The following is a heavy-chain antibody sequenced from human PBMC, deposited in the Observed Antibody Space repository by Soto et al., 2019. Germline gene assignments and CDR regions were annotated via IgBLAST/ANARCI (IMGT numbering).Heavy chain of an antibody. J-gene: IGHJ6*02. D-gene: IGHD4-17*01. CDR3: TRDSSYGDYHYGMDV. V-gene: IGHV3-49*04. CDR2: IRSKAYGGTT. CDR1: GFTFGDYA. Sequence: PGGSLRLSCTASGFTFGDYAMSWVRQAPGKGLEWVGFIRSKAYGGTTEYAASVKGRFTISRDDSKSIAYLQMNSLKTEDTAVYYCTRDSSYGDYHYGMDVWGQGTTVTVSS.